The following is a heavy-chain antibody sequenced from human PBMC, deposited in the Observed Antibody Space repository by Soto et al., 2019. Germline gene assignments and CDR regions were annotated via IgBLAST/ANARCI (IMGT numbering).Heavy chain of an antibody. J-gene: IGHJ6*02. D-gene: IGHD3-10*01. CDR2: ISVSGDNT. CDR1: GFTFSRYA. CDR3: AKDGKMRTKVWFPAGYGMDV. Sequence: GGSLRLSCAASGFTFSRYAMNWVRQAPGRGLQWISGISVSGDNTSYVESVRGRFTVYRDNSKNTLYLQMNNLRAEDTALYYCAKDGKMRTKVWFPAGYGMDVWGQGATVTVSS. V-gene: IGHV3-23*01.